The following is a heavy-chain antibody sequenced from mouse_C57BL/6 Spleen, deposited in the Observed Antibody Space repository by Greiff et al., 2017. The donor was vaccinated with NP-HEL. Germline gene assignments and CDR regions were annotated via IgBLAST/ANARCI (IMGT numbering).Heavy chain of an antibody. D-gene: IGHD2-12*01. CDR3: TGLLYGY. Sequence: EVQLQQSGGGLVQPGGSMKLSCVASGFTFSNYWMNWVRQSPEKGLEWVAQIRLKSDNYATHYAESVKGRFTISRDDSKSSVYLQMNNLRAEDTGIYYCTGLLYGYWGQGTTLTVSS. V-gene: IGHV6-3*01. J-gene: IGHJ2*01. CDR2: IRLKSDNYAT. CDR1: GFTFSNYW.